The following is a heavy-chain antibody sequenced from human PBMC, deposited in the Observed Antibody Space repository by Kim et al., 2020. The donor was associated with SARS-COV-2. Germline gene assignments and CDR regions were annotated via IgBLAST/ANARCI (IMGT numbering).Heavy chain of an antibody. CDR3: ARGSGWPYYFDY. CDR2: T. V-gene: IGHV3-53*01. D-gene: IGHD6-19*01. J-gene: IGHJ4*02. Sequence: TIHAASVKGRFTISRDNYKNTLYLQMNGLRAEDTAVYYCARGSGWPYYFDYWGQGTLVTVSS.